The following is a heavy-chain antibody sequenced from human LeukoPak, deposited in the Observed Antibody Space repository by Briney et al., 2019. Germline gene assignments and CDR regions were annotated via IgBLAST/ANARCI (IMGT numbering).Heavy chain of an antibody. CDR3: AREGPNLYCSGGSCKASSAFDI. Sequence: GGSLRLSCAASGFTFSSYSMNWVRQAPGKGLEWVSYISSSSTTYYADSVKGRFTISRDNAKNSLYLQMNSLRAEDTAVYYCAREGPNLYCSGGSCKASSAFDIWGQGTMVTVSS. V-gene: IGHV3-48*01. J-gene: IGHJ3*02. D-gene: IGHD2-15*01. CDR2: ISSSSTT. CDR1: GFTFSSYS.